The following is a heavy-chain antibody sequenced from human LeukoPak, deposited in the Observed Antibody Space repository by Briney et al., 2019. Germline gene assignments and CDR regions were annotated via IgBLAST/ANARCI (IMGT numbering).Heavy chain of an antibody. J-gene: IGHJ4*02. V-gene: IGHV4-38-2*02. CDR3: ARVMVRGVIRRRGREFDY. Sequence: PSETLSLTCTVSGYSISSGYYWGWIRQPPGKGLEWIGSIYHSGSTCYNPSLKSRVTISVDTSKNQFSLKLSSVTAADTAVYYCARVMVRGVIRRRGREFDYWGQGTLVTVSS. CDR1: GYSISSGYY. D-gene: IGHD3-10*01. CDR2: IYHSGST.